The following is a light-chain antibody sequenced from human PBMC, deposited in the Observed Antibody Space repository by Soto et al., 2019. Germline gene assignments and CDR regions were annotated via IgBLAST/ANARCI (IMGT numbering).Light chain of an antibody. Sequence: EIVLTQSPATLSLSPGERATLSCRASQSVSSYLAWYQQKPGQAPRLLIYDASNRATGIPARFSGSGSGTDFTLTISSLEXXXXAVYYCQQRSNWLLTFGGGTKVEIK. J-gene: IGKJ4*01. CDR2: DAS. V-gene: IGKV3-11*01. CDR1: QSVSSY. CDR3: QQRSNWLLT.